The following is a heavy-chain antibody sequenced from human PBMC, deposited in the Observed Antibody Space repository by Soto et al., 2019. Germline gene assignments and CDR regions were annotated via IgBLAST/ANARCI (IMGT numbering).Heavy chain of an antibody. J-gene: IGHJ4*02. CDR1: GCTFSSYA. CDR3: ARERISIAVAGPYYFDY. D-gene: IGHD6-19*01. CDR2: IIPIFGTA. V-gene: IGHV1-69*13. Sequence: SVKVSCKASGCTFSSYAISWVRQAPGQGLEWMGGIIPIFGTANYAQKFQGRVTITADESTSTAYMELSSLRSEDTAVYYCARERISIAVAGPYYFDYWGQGTLVTVSS.